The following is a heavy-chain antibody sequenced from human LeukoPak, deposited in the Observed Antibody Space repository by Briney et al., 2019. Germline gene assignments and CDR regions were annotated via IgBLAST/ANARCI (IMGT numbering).Heavy chain of an antibody. J-gene: IGHJ4*02. V-gene: IGHV1-2*02. CDR3: ARFNLGYCTNGVCFDY. CDR1: GYTFTDYY. CDR2: INPNSGVT. D-gene: IGHD2-8*01. Sequence: GASVKVSCKASGYTFTDYYMHWVRQAPGQGREWMGWINPNSGVTNYAQNFQGRVTMTRDTSSSTAYMELSRLRSDDTAVYYCARFNLGYCTNGVCFDYWGQGTLVTVSS.